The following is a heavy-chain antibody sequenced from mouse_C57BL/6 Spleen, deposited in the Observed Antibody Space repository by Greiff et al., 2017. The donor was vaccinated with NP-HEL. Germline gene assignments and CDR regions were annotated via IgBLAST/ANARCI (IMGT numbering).Heavy chain of an antibody. CDR1: GFTFSNYW. J-gene: IGHJ1*03. CDR3: TGLSYSNYEPPWYFDV. V-gene: IGHV6-3*01. CDR2: IRLKSDNYAT. D-gene: IGHD2-5*01. Sequence: EVMLVESGGGLVQPGGSMKLSCVASGFTFSNYWMNWVRQSPEKGLEWVAQIRLKSDNYATHYAESVKGRFTISRDDSKSSVYLQMNNLRAEDTGIYYCTGLSYSNYEPPWYFDVWGTGTTVTVSS.